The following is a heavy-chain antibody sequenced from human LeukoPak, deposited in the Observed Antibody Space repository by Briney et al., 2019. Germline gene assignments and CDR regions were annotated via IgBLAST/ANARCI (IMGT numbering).Heavy chain of an antibody. Sequence: PGGSLRLSCAASGFTFSSYAMHWVRQAPGKGLEWVAVISYDGSNKYYADSVKGRFTISRDNSKNTLYLQMNSLRAEDTAVYYCAGYSSSSGDYWGQGTLVTVSS. CDR1: GFTFSSYA. CDR2: ISYDGSNK. J-gene: IGHJ4*02. CDR3: AGYSSSSGDY. D-gene: IGHD6-6*01. V-gene: IGHV3-30-3*01.